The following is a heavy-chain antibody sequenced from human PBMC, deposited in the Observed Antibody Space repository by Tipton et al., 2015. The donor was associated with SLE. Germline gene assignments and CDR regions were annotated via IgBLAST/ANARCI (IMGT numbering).Heavy chain of an antibody. Sequence: TLSLTCTVSNASINTGDYYWSWMRQIPGKGLEWIGYIYYTGHTLYNPSLESRILISIETSQNQFSLKLTSVTAAATAVYYCATDRGFSSFDIWGQGTVVTVSS. CDR1: NASINTGDYY. CDR2: IYYTGHT. V-gene: IGHV4-31*03. CDR3: ATDRGFSSFDI. J-gene: IGHJ3*02.